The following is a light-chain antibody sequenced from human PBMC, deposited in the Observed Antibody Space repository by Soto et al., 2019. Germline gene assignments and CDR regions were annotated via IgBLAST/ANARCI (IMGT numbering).Light chain of an antibody. V-gene: IGKV1-39*01. CDR1: QSISNY. J-gene: IGKJ4*01. CDR3: QQTYSAPLT. Sequence: DIQMTQSPFSLPASVGDRVNITCRASQSISNYLNWYQHKPGRAPSLLIHGASSLQGGVQSRFSGSGSGTDFTLTISSLHPEDFTTYYCQQTYSAPLTFGGGTRVEF. CDR2: GAS.